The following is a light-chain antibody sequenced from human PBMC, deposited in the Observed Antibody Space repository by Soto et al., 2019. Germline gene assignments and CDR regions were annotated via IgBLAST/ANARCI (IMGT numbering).Light chain of an antibody. CDR3: QLYNSYLWR. CDR2: KAS. V-gene: IGKV1-5*03. J-gene: IGKJ1*01. Sequence: DIQMTQSPSTLSASVVDRVAITCRASQSIGSWVAWYQQKPGKAPKVLISKASTLESGVPARFSGSGSGTEFTLTISSLQPDDVATYYCQLYNSYLWRFGQGTKVDIK. CDR1: QSIGSW.